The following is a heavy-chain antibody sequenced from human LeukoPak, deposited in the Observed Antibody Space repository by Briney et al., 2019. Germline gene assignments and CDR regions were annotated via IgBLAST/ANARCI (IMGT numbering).Heavy chain of an antibody. D-gene: IGHD3-22*01. CDR1: GYSFTDYW. J-gene: IGHJ4*02. V-gene: IGHV5-51*01. CDR2: IYPGDSDT. Sequence: GESLKISCKGSGYSFTDYWIGWVRQMPGKGLQWMGIIYPGDSDTRYSPSFQGQVTISADKSISTAYLQWSSLKASDTAMYYCARHGVSEVITFDYWGQGTLVTVSS. CDR3: ARHGVSEVITFDY.